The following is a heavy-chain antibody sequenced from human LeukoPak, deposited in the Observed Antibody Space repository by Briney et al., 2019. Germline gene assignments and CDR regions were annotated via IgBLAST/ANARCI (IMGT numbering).Heavy chain of an antibody. CDR3: ASRGATGTPPYYYMDV. V-gene: IGHV1-46*01. CDR2: INPSGGST. Sequence: ASVKVSCKASGYTFTSYYMHWVRQAPGQGLEWMGIINPSGGSTSYAQKFQGRVTMARDTSTSTVYMELSSLRSEDTAVYYCASRGATGTPPYYYMDVWGKGTTVTISS. J-gene: IGHJ6*03. D-gene: IGHD1-1*01. CDR1: GYTFTSYY.